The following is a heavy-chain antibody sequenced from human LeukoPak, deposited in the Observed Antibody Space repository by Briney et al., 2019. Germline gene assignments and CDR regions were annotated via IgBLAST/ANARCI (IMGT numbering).Heavy chain of an antibody. CDR2: ISAYNGNT. CDR3: ARDGYCSGGGCYNGADY. CDR1: GYTFTSYG. D-gene: IGHD2-15*01. V-gene: IGHV1-18*01. Sequence: ASVKVSCKASGYTFTSYGISWVRHAPGQGLEWMGWISAYNGNTNYAQKLQGRVTMTTDTSTSTAYMELRSLRSDDTAVYYCARDGYCSGGGCYNGADYWGQGTLVTVSS. J-gene: IGHJ4*02.